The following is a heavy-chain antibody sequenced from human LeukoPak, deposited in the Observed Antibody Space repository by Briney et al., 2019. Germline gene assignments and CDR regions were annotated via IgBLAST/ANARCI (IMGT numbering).Heavy chain of an antibody. Sequence: PSGTLSLTCAVSGGSSGDWWSWARQPPGKGLEWIGDISPGGSPTYNPSLKSRVTMSLDKSKNHFSLHLTSVTAADTAVYFCAQNWGSWGQGTPVTVSS. CDR1: GGSSGDW. CDR2: ISPGGSP. J-gene: IGHJ5*02. V-gene: IGHV4-4*02. D-gene: IGHD3-16*01. CDR3: AQNWGS.